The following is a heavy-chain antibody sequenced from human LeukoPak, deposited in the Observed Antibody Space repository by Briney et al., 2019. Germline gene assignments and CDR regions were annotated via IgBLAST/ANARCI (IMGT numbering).Heavy chain of an antibody. J-gene: IGHJ4*02. CDR3: GRWGHFDSSGYFVVDY. CDR1: GGSISNYY. V-gene: IGHV4-59*01. Sequence: SETLSLTCTVSGGSISNYYWSWIRQPPGRGLEWIGYVYYNGNTEYNPSLKSRLRISIDTSRSQFSLNVIAVTAADTAVYYCGRWGHFDSSGYFVVDYWGQGTLVTVSS. D-gene: IGHD3-22*01. CDR2: VYYNGNT.